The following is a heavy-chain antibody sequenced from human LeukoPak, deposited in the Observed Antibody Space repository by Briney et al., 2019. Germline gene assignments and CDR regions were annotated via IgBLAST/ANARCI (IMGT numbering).Heavy chain of an antibody. J-gene: IGHJ6*02. CDR1: GGSFSGYY. CDR3: ARGSPSGSGPPPPIDYSKKEDTYYYYGMDV. V-gene: IGHV4-34*01. CDR2: INHSGST. Sequence: SETLSLTCAVYGGSFSGYYWSWIRQPPGKGLEWIGEINHSGSTNFNPSLKSRVTISVDTSKNQFSLKLSSVTAADTAVYYCARGSPSGSGPPPPIDYSKKEDTYYYYGMDVWGQGTTVTVSS. D-gene: IGHD4-11*01.